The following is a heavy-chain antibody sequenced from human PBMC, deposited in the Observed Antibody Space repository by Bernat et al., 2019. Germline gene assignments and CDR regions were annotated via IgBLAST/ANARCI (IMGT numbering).Heavy chain of an antibody. V-gene: IGHV3-74*02. CDR2: INSDGSIT. Sequence: VQLAESGGGVVQPGRSLRLSCAASGFTFSSYWIHWVRQAPGKGLVWVSRINSDGSITSYADSVKGRFTISRDNAKNTVYLQMNSLRIEDTAVYFCSTYGNGEFDFWGQGTLVTVSS. CDR1: GFTFSSYW. D-gene: IGHD4-17*01. CDR3: STYGNGEFDF. J-gene: IGHJ4*02.